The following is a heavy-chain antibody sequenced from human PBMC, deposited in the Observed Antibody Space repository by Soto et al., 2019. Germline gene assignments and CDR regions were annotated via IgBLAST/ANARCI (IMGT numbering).Heavy chain of an antibody. J-gene: IGHJ3*02. CDR2: MYYSGST. CDR3: AREERYNSGPGVFDI. CDR1: GGSINSYY. Sequence: QVQLQESGPGLVKPSETLSLTCTVSGGSINSYYWSWIRHPPGKGLEWIGYMYYSGSTNYNPSLKSRVTISVDTSKIHSSLKLTSVTAADTAVYYCAREERYNSGPGVFDIWGQGTMVTVSS. V-gene: IGHV4-59*01. D-gene: IGHD5-18*01.